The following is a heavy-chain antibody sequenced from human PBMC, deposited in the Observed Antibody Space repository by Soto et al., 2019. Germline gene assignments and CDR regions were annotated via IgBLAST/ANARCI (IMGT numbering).Heavy chain of an antibody. CDR2: IIPKLGSA. V-gene: IGHV1-69*01. Sequence: QVQLVQSGAEVKEPGSSVKVSCKASGGGNLRDYRTTWVRRAPGQGLEWMGGIIPKLGSANYAQNFQGRVTVNVDESTNTVYLELRRPSSDETAVYYCARAGDGYNFGALYWGQGTPVTVSS. CDR1: GGGNLRDYR. J-gene: IGHJ4*02. CDR3: ARAGDGYNFGALY. D-gene: IGHD2-21*01.